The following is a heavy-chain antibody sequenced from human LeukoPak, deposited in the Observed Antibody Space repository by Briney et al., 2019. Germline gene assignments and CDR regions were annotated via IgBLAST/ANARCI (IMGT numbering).Heavy chain of an antibody. J-gene: IGHJ6*03. CDR3: GVDATADYYYYYYMDV. V-gene: IGHV1-69*04. D-gene: IGHD2-8*01. CDR1: GGTFSSYA. Sequence: ASVKVSCKASGGTFSSYAISWVRQAPGQGLEWMGRIIPILGIANYAQKFQGRVTITADESTSTAYMELSSLRSEDTAVYYCGVDATADYYYYYYMDVWGKGTTVTVSS. CDR2: IIPILGIA.